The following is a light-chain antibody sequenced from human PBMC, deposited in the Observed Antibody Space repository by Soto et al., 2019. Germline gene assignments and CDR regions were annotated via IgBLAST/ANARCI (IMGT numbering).Light chain of an antibody. CDR3: QQYNNWHPWT. J-gene: IGKJ1*01. CDR2: GAS. V-gene: IGKV3-15*01. CDR1: QSVSSN. Sequence: EILFTQSPGTLYLSPGKRATLTCRASQSVSSNLAWYQQKPGQATRLIIYGASTRANGIPARFSGSGSGTEFTLTISSLQSEDFAVYYCQQYNNWHPWTFGQGTKVDIK.